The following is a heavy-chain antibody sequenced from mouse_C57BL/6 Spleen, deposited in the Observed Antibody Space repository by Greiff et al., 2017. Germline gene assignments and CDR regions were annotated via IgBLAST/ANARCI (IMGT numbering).Heavy chain of an antibody. CDR3: ARHASSPLYAMDY. V-gene: IGHV1-80*01. J-gene: IGHJ4*01. D-gene: IGHD1-1*01. Sequence: VQLQQSGAELVKPGASVKISCKASGYAFSSYWMNWVKQRPGKGLEWIGQIYPGDGDTNYNGKFKGKATLTADKSSSTAYMQLSSLTSEDSAVYFCARHASSPLYAMDYWGQGTSVTVSS. CDR2: IYPGDGDT. CDR1: GYAFSSYW.